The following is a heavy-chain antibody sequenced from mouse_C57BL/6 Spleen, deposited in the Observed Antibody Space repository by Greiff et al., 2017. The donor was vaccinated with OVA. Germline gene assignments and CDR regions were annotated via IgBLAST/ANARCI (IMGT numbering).Heavy chain of an antibody. V-gene: IGHV5-6*02. CDR1: GFTFSSYG. J-gene: IGHJ2*01. D-gene: IGHD2-3*01. CDR2: ISSGGSYT. Sequence: EVMLVESGGDLVKPGGSLKLSCAASGFTFSSYGMSWVRQTPDKRLEWVATISSGGSYTYYPDSVKGRFTISRDNAKNTLYLQMSSLKSEDTAMYYCARHDDGYPFDYWGQGTTLTVSS. CDR3: ARHDDGYPFDY.